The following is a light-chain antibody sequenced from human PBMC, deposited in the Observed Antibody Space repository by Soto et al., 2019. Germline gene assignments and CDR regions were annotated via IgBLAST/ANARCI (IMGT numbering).Light chain of an antibody. Sequence: QSVLTQPASVSGSPGQSITISCTGTSSYVGGYNFVTWYQQYPGKAPKLVIHDVTRRPSGVSNRFSGSKSGTTASLTISGLQAEDEADYYCCSYTSSTSYVFGTGTKVTVL. CDR1: SSYVGGYNF. CDR3: CSYTSSTSYV. V-gene: IGLV2-14*01. J-gene: IGLJ1*01. CDR2: DVT.